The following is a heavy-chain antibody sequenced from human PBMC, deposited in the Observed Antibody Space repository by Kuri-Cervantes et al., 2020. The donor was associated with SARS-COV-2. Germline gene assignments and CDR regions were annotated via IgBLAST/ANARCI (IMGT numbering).Heavy chain of an antibody. D-gene: IGHD3-3*01. Sequence: SVKVSCKASGGTFSSYAISWVRQAPGQGLEWMGGIIPIFGTANYAQKFQGRVTMTRDTSTSTAYMELSSLRAEDTAVYYCARENLEWFDAFDIWGQGTMVTVSS. CDR1: GGTFSSYA. V-gene: IGHV1-69*05. CDR3: ARENLEWFDAFDI. CDR2: IIPIFGTA. J-gene: IGHJ3*02.